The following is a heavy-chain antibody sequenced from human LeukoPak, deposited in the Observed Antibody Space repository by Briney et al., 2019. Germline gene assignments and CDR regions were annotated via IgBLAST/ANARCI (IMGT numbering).Heavy chain of an antibody. Sequence: GRSLRLSCAASGFTFDDYAMHWVRQAPGKGLEWVSYISSSGSTIYYADSVKGRFTISRDNAKNSLYLQMNSLRAEDTAVYYCAELGITMIGGVWGKGTTVTISS. CDR1: GFTFDDYA. CDR2: ISSSGSTI. D-gene: IGHD3-10*02. CDR3: AELGITMIGGV. J-gene: IGHJ6*04. V-gene: IGHV3-48*03.